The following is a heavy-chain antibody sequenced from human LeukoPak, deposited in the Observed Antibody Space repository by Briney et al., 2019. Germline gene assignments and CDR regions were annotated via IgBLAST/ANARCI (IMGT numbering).Heavy chain of an antibody. CDR1: GYTFTSYA. D-gene: IGHD2-21*02. CDR3: ARGPLGCGGDCYFDY. V-gene: IGHV1-3*01. J-gene: IGHJ4*02. CDR2: INAGNGNT. Sequence: ASVKVSCKASGYTFTSYAMHWVRQAPGQRLEWMGWINAGNGNTKYSQKSQGRVTITRDTSASTAYMELSSLRSEDTAVYYCARGPLGCGGDCYFDYWGQGTLVTVSS.